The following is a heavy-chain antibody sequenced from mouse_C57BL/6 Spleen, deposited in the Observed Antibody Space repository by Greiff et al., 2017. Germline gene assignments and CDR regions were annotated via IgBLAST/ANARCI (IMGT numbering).Heavy chain of an antibody. D-gene: IGHD2-4*01. J-gene: IGHJ2*01. V-gene: IGHV1-66*01. CDR2: IYPGSGNT. CDR1: GYSFTSYY. CDR3: ARSYYDYDGDYFDY. Sequence: QVHVKQSGPELVKPGASVKISCKASGYSFTSYYIHWVKQRPGQGLEWIGWIYPGSGNTKYNEKFKGKATLTADTSSSTAYMQLSSLTSEDSAVYYCARSYYDYDGDYFDYWGQGTTLTVSS.